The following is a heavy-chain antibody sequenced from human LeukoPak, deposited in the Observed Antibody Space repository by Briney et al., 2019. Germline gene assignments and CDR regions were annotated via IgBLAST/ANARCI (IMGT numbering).Heavy chain of an antibody. V-gene: IGHV1-18*01. CDR3: AREAGGSDAYYYYYGMDV. CDR2: ISAYNGNT. CDR1: GYTFTSYG. J-gene: IGHJ6*02. Sequence: ASVKVSCKASGYTFTSYGISWVRRAPGQGLEWMGWISAYNGNTNYAQKLQGRVTMTTDTSTSTAYMELRSLRSDDTAVYYCAREAGGSDAYYYYYGMDVWGQGTTVTVSS. D-gene: IGHD3-10*01.